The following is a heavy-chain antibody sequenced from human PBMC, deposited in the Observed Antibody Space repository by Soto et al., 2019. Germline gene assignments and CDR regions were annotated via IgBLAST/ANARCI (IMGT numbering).Heavy chain of an antibody. CDR2: INHRGST. Sequence: SETLSLTCAVYGGSFSGYYWSWIRQPPGKGLEWIGEINHRGSTNYNPSLKSRVTISVDTSKNPVSLKLSSVTAADTAVYYCASHTSPSARSYPSHYYDGMDVWGQGTTLTVSS. D-gene: IGHD3-10*01. J-gene: IGHJ6*02. CDR1: GGSFSGYY. CDR3: ASHTSPSARSYPSHYYDGMDV. V-gene: IGHV4-34*01.